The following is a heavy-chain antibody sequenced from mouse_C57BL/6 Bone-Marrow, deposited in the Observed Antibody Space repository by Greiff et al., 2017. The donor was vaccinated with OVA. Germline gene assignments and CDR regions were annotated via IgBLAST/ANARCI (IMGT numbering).Heavy chain of an antibody. Sequence: DVQLVESEGGLVQPGSSMKLSCTASGFTFSDYYMAWVRQVPEKGLEWVANINYDGSSTYYMDSLKSRFIISRDNAKNIPYLQMSSLKSEDTATYEPYYFDYWGQGTTLTVSS. CDR3: YYFDY. CDR1: GFTFSDYY. V-gene: IGHV5-16*01. D-gene: IGHD6-1*01. J-gene: IGHJ2*01. CDR2: INYDGSST.